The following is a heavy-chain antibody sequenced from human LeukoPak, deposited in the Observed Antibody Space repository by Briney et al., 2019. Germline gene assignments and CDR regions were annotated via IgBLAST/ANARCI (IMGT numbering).Heavy chain of an antibody. CDR3: ARMPPVRGVRNFYFYYYVDV. Sequence: PLETLSLTCTVSGASIDGYYWSWIRQPAGQSPEWIGRIHSSRTTNYNPAFKSRVIMSVDTSDKQFSLNVSSVTAADTAVYYCARMPPVRGVRNFYFYYYVDVWGRGTTVAVSS. J-gene: IGHJ6*03. CDR1: GASIDGYY. V-gene: IGHV4-4*07. D-gene: IGHD3-10*01. CDR2: IHSSRTT.